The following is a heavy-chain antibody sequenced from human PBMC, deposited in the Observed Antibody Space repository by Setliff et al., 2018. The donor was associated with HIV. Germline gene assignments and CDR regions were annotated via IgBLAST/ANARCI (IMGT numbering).Heavy chain of an antibody. V-gene: IGHV4-39*07. J-gene: IGHJ1*01. Sequence: SETLSLTCTVSPVSISSTSYYWVWIRQPPGKGLEWIGEINHSGSNNYNPSLKSRVTISVDTSKNQFSLRLSSVTAADTAVYYCARVVITRYFQHWGQGTLVTVSS. CDR1: PVSISSTSYY. CDR3: ARVVITRYFQH. CDR2: INHSGSN. D-gene: IGHD3-22*01.